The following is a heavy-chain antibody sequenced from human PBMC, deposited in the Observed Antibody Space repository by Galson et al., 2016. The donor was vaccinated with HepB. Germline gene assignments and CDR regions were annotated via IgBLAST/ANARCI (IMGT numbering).Heavy chain of an antibody. CDR2: IYYSGST. Sequence: ETLSLTCAVSGGSIRSSTYFWGWIRQPPGKGLEWIGSIYYSGSTYHNPSLQSRVTMTVDTSRNQFFLRLSSVTAADTAFYYCARIGYSSGAWFYWGQGTPVTVSS. J-gene: IGHJ4*02. D-gene: IGHD5-18*01. CDR1: GGSIRSSTYF. V-gene: IGHV4-39*01. CDR3: ARIGYSSGAWFY.